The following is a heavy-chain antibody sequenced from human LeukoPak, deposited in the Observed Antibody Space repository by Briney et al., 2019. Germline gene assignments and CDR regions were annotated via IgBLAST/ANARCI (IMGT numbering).Heavy chain of an antibody. CDR2: IGDAGGTT. CDR3: VKDFTYTFDY. V-gene: IGHV3-64D*09. Sequence: GGSLRLSCSAPGFTFRNYNMHWVRQSPGKGLEHVSIIGDAGGTTRYADSVKGRFSVSRDNSKNTLYLQMSSLRPDDTAIYYCVKDFTYTFDYWGQGTQVTVSS. J-gene: IGHJ4*02. CDR1: GFTFRNYN. D-gene: IGHD3-16*01.